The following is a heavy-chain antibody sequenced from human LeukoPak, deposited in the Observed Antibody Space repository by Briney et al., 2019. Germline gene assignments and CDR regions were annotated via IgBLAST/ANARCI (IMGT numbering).Heavy chain of an antibody. D-gene: IGHD3-22*01. CDR1: GGSISSSSYY. Sequence: SETLSLTCTVSGGSISSSSYYWGWIRQPPGKGLEWIGSIYYSGSTYYSPSLKSRVTISVDTSKNQFSLKLSSVTAADTAVYYCARGTTYYYDSSGYYHFDYWGQGTLVTVSS. CDR2: IYYSGST. CDR3: ARGTTYYYDSSGYYHFDY. J-gene: IGHJ4*02. V-gene: IGHV4-39*01.